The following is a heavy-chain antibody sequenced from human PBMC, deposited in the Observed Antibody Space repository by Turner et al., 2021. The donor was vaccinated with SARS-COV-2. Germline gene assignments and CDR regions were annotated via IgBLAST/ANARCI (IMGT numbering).Heavy chain of an antibody. Sequence: QVQLVQSGAEVKKPGASVKGPGKASGYTFTGYYMHWVRQAPGQGLEWMGWINPNSGGTNYAQKFQGRVTMTRDTSISTAYMELSRLRSDDTAVYYCAVLEMATITDAFDIWGQGTMVTVSS. CDR3: AVLEMATITDAFDI. J-gene: IGHJ3*02. CDR2: INPNSGGT. CDR1: GYTFTGYY. V-gene: IGHV1-2*02. D-gene: IGHD5-12*01.